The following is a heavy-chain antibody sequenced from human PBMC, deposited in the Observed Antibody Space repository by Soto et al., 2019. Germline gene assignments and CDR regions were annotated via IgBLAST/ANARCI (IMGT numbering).Heavy chain of an antibody. J-gene: IGHJ4*02. Sequence: PGESLKISCKGSGYSFTNYWIGWVRQMPGKGLEWMGIMYPDDSDTRYSPSFQGQVTVSADKSISTAYLQWSSLKASDTAIYYCARPYFYGSRHHFDYWGQGTLVTVSS. CDR3: ARPYFYGSRHHFDY. CDR2: MYPDDSDT. V-gene: IGHV5-51*01. CDR1: GYSFTNYW. D-gene: IGHD3-10*01.